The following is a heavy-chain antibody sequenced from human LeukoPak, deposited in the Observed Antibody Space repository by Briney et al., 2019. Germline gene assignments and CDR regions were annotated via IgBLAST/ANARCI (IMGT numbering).Heavy chain of an antibody. CDR2: ISYDGSNK. CDR1: GFTFSSYG. CDR3: AKDGSTEGHGSGSYYYAYYFDY. V-gene: IGHV3-30*18. D-gene: IGHD3-10*01. J-gene: IGHJ4*02. Sequence: AGGSLRLSCAASGFTFSSYGMHWVRQAPGKGLEWVAVISYDGSNKYYADSVKGRFTISRDNSKNTLYLQMNSLRAEDTAVYYCAKDGSTEGHGSGSYYYAYYFDYWGQGTLVTVSS.